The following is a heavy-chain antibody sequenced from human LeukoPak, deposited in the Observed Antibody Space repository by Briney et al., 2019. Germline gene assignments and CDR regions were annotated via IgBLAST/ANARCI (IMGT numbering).Heavy chain of an antibody. CDR3: ARGHYDVLAASYKWTPDY. D-gene: IGHD3-9*01. Sequence: PGGSLRLSCAASGFIVSGNYMNWVRQAPGKGLEWVSVVYSDSRTYYADSVKGRFTISRDNSKNSLSLQLNSLRVEDTAVYYCARGHYDVLAASYKWTPDYWGQGTLVTVSS. V-gene: IGHV3-66*01. J-gene: IGHJ4*02. CDR2: VYSDSRT. CDR1: GFIVSGNY.